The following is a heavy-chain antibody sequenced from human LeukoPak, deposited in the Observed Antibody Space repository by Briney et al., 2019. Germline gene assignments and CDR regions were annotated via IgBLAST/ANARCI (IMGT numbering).Heavy chain of an antibody. D-gene: IGHD3-10*01. CDR1: GGSISSYY. CDR3: ARDRAMVRGLDAFDI. CDR2: IYTSGST. V-gene: IGHV4-4*07. J-gene: IGHJ3*02. Sequence: NPSETLSLTCTVSGGSISSYYWSWIRQPAGKGLEWIGRIYTSGSTNYNPSLKSRVTMSVDTSKNQFSLKLSSVTAADTAVYYCARDRAMVRGLDAFDIWGQGTMVTVSS.